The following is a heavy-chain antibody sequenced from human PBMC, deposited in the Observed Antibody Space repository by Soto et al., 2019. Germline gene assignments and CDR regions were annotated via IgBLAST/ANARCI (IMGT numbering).Heavy chain of an antibody. CDR3: AAAPLSKGYYFDY. CDR2: IVVGSGNT. CDR1: GFTFTPST. V-gene: IGHV1-58*02. J-gene: IGHJ4*02. Sequence: SVKVSLRASGFTFTPSTMQLLRQARGQRLEWIGWIVVGSGNTNYAQKFQERVTITRDMSTSTASMELSSLRSEDTAVYYCAAAPLSKGYYFDYWGQGNLVTVSS. D-gene: IGHD3-16*01.